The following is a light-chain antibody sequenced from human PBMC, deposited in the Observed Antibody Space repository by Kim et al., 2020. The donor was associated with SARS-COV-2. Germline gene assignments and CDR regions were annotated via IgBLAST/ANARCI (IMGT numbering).Light chain of an antibody. CDR3: QAWDSSAPV. Sequence: SYELTQPPSVSVSPGQTASITCSGDKLGDKYACWYQQPPGQSPVLVIYQDSKRPSGIPERFSGSNSGNTATLTISGTQAMDEADYYCQAWDSSAPVFGT. CDR2: QDS. J-gene: IGLJ1*01. CDR1: KLGDKY. V-gene: IGLV3-1*01.